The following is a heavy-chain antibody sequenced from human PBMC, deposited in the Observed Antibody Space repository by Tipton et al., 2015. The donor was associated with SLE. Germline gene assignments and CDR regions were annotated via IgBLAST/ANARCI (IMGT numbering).Heavy chain of an antibody. V-gene: IGHV3-23*01. J-gene: IGHJ4*02. CDR1: GFTFSSYA. D-gene: IGHD3-3*01. CDR2: ISGSGGST. CDR3: AKGGSYDFWSGYYGST. Sequence: GSLRLSCAASGFTFSSYAMSWVRQAPGKGLEWVSVISGSGGSTYYADSVKGRFTISRDNSKNTLYLQMNSLRAEDTAVYYCAKGGSYDFWSGYYGSTWGQGTLVTVSS.